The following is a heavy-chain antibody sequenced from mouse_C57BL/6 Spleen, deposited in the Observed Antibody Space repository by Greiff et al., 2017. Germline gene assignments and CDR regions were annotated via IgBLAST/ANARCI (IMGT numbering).Heavy chain of an antibody. D-gene: IGHD2-1*01. Sequence: EVQLQQSGAELVRPGSSVKMSCKTSGYTFTSSGINWVKQRPGQGLEWIGYIYIGNGYTEYNAKFKGKATLTSDTSSSTAYMQLSSLTSEDSAIDVCAGGGDGNSFDYWGQGTTLTVSA. CDR3: AGGGDGNSFDY. CDR2: IYIGNGYT. V-gene: IGHV1-58*01. CDR1: GYTFTSSG. J-gene: IGHJ2*01.